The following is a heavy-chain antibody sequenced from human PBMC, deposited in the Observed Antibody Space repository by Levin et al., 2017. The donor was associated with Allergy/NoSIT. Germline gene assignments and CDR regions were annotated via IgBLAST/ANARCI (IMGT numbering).Heavy chain of an antibody. D-gene: IGHD3-10*01. V-gene: IGHV3-48*03. CDR2: ISGSGSDT. CDR1: GFSFSNYE. Sequence: QRGESLKISCTASGFSFSNYEMNWVRQAPGKGLEWLADISGSGSDTYYADSVKGRFVISRDNAKNSLYLQMNSLRAADTAVYFCARDANRITATEEAQGGFDYWGQGALVTVSS. CDR3: ARDANRITATEEAQGGFDY. J-gene: IGHJ4*02.